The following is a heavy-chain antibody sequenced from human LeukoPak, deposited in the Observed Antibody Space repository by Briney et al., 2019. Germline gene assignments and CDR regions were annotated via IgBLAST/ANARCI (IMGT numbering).Heavy chain of an antibody. CDR3: AKAYHDSGCLIDY. CDR1: GITFSSHA. CDR2: IRGNGATT. J-gene: IGHJ4*02. D-gene: IGHD6-19*01. Sequence: GGSLRLSCAASGITFSSHAMTWVRQAPGKGLEWVAAIRGNGATTDYADSVKGRFTISRDNSKSALYLQMNSLRAEDTAVYYCAKAYHDSGCLIDYWGQGTLVTVSS. V-gene: IGHV3-23*01.